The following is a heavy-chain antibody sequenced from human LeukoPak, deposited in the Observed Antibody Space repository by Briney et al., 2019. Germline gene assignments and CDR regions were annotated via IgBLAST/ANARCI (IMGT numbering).Heavy chain of an antibody. CDR1: VVSISGHY. CDR2: VYYSART. D-gene: IGHD3-22*01. V-gene: IGHV4-59*07. CDR3: ARLLDNDSSGDPDSFDM. J-gene: IGHJ3*02. Sequence: PSDTLSLPCTVSVVSISGHYWSWIRQPPRNGREGMGFVYYSARTRYNPSLHGRVTISADTTKTHLSLKLPSVTASDTAVYYCARLLDNDSSGDPDSFDMWGQGIKVTVSS.